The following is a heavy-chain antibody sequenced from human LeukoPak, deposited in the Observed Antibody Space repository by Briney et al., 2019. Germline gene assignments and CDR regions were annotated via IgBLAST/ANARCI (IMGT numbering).Heavy chain of an antibody. Sequence: GGSLRLSCAASGFTFSSYAMHWVRQAPGKGLEWVAVISYDGSNKYYADSVKGRFTISRDNSKNTLYLQMNSLRAEDTAVYYCARSSSLDYWGQGTLVTVSS. V-gene: IGHV3-30-3*01. D-gene: IGHD3-10*01. CDR3: ARSSSLDY. CDR2: ISYDGSNK. CDR1: GFTFSSYA. J-gene: IGHJ4*02.